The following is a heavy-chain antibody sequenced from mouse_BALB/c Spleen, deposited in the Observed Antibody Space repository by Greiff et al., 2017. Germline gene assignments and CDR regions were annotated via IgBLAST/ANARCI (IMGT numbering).Heavy chain of an antibody. Sequence: VKLMESGPGLVAPSQSLSITCTVSGFSLTSYGVHWVRQPPGKGLEWLGVIWAGGSTNYNSALMSRLSISKDNSKSQVFLKMNSLQTDDTAMYYCARGNYVEYYAMDYWGQGTSVTVSS. CDR3: ARGNYVEYYAMDY. J-gene: IGHJ4*01. V-gene: IGHV2-9*02. D-gene: IGHD2-1*01. CDR2: IWAGGST. CDR1: GFSLTSYG.